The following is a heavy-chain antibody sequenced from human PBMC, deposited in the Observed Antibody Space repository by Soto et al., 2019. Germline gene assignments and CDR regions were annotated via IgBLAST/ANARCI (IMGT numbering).Heavy chain of an antibody. CDR1: GGSISSYY. Sequence: ASETLSLTCTVSGGSISSYYWSWIRQPPGKGLEWIGYIYYSGSTNYNPSLKSRVTISVDTSKNQFSLKLSSVTAADTAVYYCARQRVITFGGVIVNGPFDYWGQGTLVTVSS. J-gene: IGHJ4*02. V-gene: IGHV4-59*01. D-gene: IGHD3-16*02. CDR2: IYYSGST. CDR3: ARQRVITFGGVIVNGPFDY.